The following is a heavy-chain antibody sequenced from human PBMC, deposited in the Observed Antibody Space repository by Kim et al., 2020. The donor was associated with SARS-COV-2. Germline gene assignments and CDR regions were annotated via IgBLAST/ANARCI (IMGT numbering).Heavy chain of an antibody. D-gene: IGHD2-15*01. J-gene: IGHJ4*02. V-gene: IGHV1-3*01. CDR2: NT. CDR3: EVDLPGGFDY. Sequence: NTKYSQKFQGRVTITRDTSASTAYMELSSLRSEDTAVYYCEVDLPGGFDYWGQGTLVTVSS.